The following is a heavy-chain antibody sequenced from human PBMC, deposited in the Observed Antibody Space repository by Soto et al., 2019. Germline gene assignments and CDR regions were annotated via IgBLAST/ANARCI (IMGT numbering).Heavy chain of an antibody. CDR2: MNPNSGNT. CDR1: GYTFTSYD. Sequence: ASVKVSCKASGYTFTSYDINWVRQATGQGLEWMGWMNPNSGNTGYAQKFQGRVTMTRNTSISTAYMELSSLRSEETAVYYCARVGRPKYYDYIWGSYPYYFDYWGQGTLVTVSS. J-gene: IGHJ4*02. CDR3: ARVGRPKYYDYIWGSYPYYFDY. D-gene: IGHD3-16*01. V-gene: IGHV1-8*01.